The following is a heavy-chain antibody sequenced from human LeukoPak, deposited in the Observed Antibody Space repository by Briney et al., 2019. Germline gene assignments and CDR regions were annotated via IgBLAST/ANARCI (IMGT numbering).Heavy chain of an antibody. V-gene: IGHV3-30*04. D-gene: IGHD3-10*01. CDR3: ARDAVPVRGLNGGYFDY. Sequence: LRHSCAASGFTFSSYAMHWVRQAPGKGLEWVAVISYDGSNKYYADSVKGRFTISRDNSKNMVYLQMNSLRAEDTAVYYCARDAVPVRGLNGGYFDYWGQGTLVTVSS. CDR1: GFTFSSYA. J-gene: IGHJ4*02. CDR2: ISYDGSNK.